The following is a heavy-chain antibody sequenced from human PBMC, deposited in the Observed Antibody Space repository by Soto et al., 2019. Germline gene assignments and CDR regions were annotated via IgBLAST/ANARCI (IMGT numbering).Heavy chain of an antibody. D-gene: IGHD3-10*01. CDR1: GFTFSSYA. J-gene: IGHJ4*02. V-gene: IGHV3-30-3*01. Sequence: QVQLVESGGGVVQPGRSLRLSCAASGFTFSSYAMHWVRQAPGKGLEWVAVISYDGSNKYYADSVKGRFTISRDNSKNTLYVQMNSLRAENTAVYYCARGDGYYYGSGSYYTDFDYWGQGTLVTVSS. CDR2: ISYDGSNK. CDR3: ARGDGYYYGSGSYYTDFDY.